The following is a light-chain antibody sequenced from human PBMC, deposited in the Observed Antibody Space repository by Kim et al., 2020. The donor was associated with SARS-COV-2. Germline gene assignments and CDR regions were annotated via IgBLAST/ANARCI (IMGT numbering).Light chain of an antibody. J-gene: IGKJ5*01. V-gene: IGKV1D-16*01. Sequence: DIQMTQSPSSLSASVGDRVTITCRASQSIGKWLAWYQQRPEKAPKSLISDASTLQSGVPSRFSGSGSGTDFTLTISSLQPEDSATYYCQNYDYYPVTFGQGTRLEIK. CDR2: DAS. CDR1: QSIGKW. CDR3: QNYDYYPVT.